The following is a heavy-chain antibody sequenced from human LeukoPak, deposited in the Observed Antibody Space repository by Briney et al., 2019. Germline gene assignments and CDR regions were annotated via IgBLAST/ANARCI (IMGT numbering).Heavy chain of an antibody. CDR3: ARYCSSTSCYVDTFDY. CDR2: IKQDGSEK. D-gene: IGHD2-2*01. Sequence: GGSLRLSCAASGFTFSSYSMNWVRQAPGKGLEWVANIKQDGSEKYYVDSVKGRFTISRDNAKNSLYLQMNSLRAEDTAMYYCARYCSSTSCYVDTFDYWGQGTLVTVSS. CDR1: GFTFSSYS. V-gene: IGHV3-7*01. J-gene: IGHJ4*02.